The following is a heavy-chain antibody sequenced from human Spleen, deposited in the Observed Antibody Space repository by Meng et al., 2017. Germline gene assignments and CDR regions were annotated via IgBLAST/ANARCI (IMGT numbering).Heavy chain of an antibody. Sequence: GESLKISCAASGFTFSSFAMHWVRQAPGKGLEWVAVIWYDGSNKYYADSVKGRFTISRDNSKNTLYLQVNSLRAEDTALYYCAKYSYGLGDYFDYWGQGALVTVSS. V-gene: IGHV3-33*06. CDR2: IWYDGSNK. D-gene: IGHD3-10*01. J-gene: IGHJ4*02. CDR1: GFTFSSFA. CDR3: AKYSYGLGDYFDY.